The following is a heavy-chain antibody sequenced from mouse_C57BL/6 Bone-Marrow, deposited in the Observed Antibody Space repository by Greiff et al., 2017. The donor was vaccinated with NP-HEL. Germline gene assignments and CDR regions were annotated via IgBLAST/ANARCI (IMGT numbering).Heavy chain of an antibody. Sequence: EVQLVESGPGLVKPSQSLSLTCSVTGYSITSGYYWNWIRQFPGNKLEWMGYISYDGSNNYNPSLKNRISITRDTSKNQFFLKLNSVTTEDTATYYCARETRVVATVDYWGQGTTLTVSS. CDR3: ARETRVVATVDY. J-gene: IGHJ2*01. CDR1: GYSITSGYY. D-gene: IGHD1-1*01. CDR2: ISYDGSN. V-gene: IGHV3-6*01.